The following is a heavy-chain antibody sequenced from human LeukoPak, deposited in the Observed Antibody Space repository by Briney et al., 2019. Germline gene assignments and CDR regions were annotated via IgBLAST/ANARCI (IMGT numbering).Heavy chain of an antibody. D-gene: IGHD3-9*01. J-gene: IGHJ4*02. CDR3: ARDNKSYYDILTGQMMGDY. CDR2: INPNSGGT. V-gene: IGHV1-2*02. CDR1: GYTFTGYY. Sequence: ASVKVSCKASGYTFTGYYMHWVRQAPGQGLGWMGWINPNSGGTNYAQKFQGRVTMTRDTSISTAYMELSRLRSDDTAVYYCARDNKSYYDILTGQMMGDYWGQGTLVTVSS.